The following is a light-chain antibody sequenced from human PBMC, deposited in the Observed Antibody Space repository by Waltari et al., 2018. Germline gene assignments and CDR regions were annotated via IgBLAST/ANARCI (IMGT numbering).Light chain of an antibody. V-gene: IGKV3-20*01. CDR3: QMYVRLPVT. J-gene: IGKJ1*01. CDR2: DTS. Sequence: IVLTQSPGTLAFSPGERATLSCRASQSVGRALAWYQQKPGQAPRLLSYDTSTRATGIPDRFSGSGSGTDFSLTISRVEPEDFAVYYCQMYVRLPVTFGQGTKVEVK. CDR1: QSVGRA.